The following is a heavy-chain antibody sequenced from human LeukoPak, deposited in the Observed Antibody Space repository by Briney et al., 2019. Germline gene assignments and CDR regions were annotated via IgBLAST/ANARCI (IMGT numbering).Heavy chain of an antibody. Sequence: SETLSLTCTVSGGSISSYYWRWIRQPPGKGLEWIGYIYYSGSTNYNPSLKSRVTISVDTSKNQFSLKLSSVTAADTAVYYCARDGYDYSSSWYPFDYWGQGTLVTVSS. V-gene: IGHV4-59*01. CDR3: ARDGYDYSSSWYPFDY. CDR1: GGSISSYY. J-gene: IGHJ4*02. D-gene: IGHD6-13*01. CDR2: IYYSGST.